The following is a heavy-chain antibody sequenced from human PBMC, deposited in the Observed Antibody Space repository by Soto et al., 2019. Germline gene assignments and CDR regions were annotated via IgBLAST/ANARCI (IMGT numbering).Heavy chain of an antibody. CDR2: IYWDDDK. CDR3: AHTRTGEYSSSLGRAYYYYYGMDV. D-gene: IGHD6-6*01. Sequence: QITLKESGPTLVKPTQTLTLTCTFSGFSLSTSGVGVGWIRQPPGKALEWLALIYWDDDKRYSPSLKSRLTITKYTSKSQVVLTMTNMDPVDTATYYCAHTRTGEYSSSLGRAYYYYYGMDVWGQGTTVTVSS. CDR1: GFSLSTSGVG. J-gene: IGHJ6*02. V-gene: IGHV2-5*02.